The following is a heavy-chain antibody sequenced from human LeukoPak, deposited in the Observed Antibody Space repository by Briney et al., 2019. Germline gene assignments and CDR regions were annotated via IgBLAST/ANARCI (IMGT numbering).Heavy chain of an antibody. CDR1: GLTFSRYW. J-gene: IGHJ4*02. CDR3: RAVAGPDDF. Sequence: QSGGSLRLSCAASGLTFSRYWMHWVRQAPGKGLVWVSRINNDGSSTTYADSVKGRFTISRDTAKNTLFLQMNSLRDEDTAVYYCRAVAGPDDFWGQGTLVSVSS. D-gene: IGHD6-19*01. V-gene: IGHV3-74*01. CDR2: INNDGSST.